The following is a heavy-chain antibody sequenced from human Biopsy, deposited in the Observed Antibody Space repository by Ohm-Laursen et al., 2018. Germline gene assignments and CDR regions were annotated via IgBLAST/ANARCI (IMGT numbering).Heavy chain of an antibody. CDR2: IYTSGSP. V-gene: IGHV4-4*07. CDR1: GDSINNYY. CDR3: ARGTGRYYVYGAFDI. D-gene: IGHD1-26*01. J-gene: IGHJ3*02. Sequence: GTLSLTCTVSGDSINNYYWSWIRQPAGQGLEWIGRIYTSGSPNYNLSLESRVTMSVDTSKNQFSLNLRPVTAADTAVYYCARGTGRYYVYGAFDIWGQGTVVTVSS.